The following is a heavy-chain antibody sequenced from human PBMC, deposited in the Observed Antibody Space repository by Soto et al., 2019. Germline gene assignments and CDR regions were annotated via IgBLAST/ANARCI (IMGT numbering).Heavy chain of an antibody. J-gene: IGHJ5*02. CDR3: AHRLIKTAGRYYDL. Sequence: SLPTLVNPTQTLTLSCTFCELSLSVCGGGLGWIRQPPGKALEWLALIYWNDDKCYRPSLTSRLTITKDTAKNQVVLTMTNMETVDTAPYYCAHRLIKTAGRYYDLSGQGTLATVS. CDR1: ELSLSVCGGG. V-gene: IGHV2-5*01. CDR2: IYWNDDK. D-gene: IGHD1-26*01.